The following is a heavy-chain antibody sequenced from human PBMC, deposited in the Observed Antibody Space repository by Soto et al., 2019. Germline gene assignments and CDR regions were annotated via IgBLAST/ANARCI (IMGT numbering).Heavy chain of an antibody. J-gene: IGHJ4*02. CDR3: ARENEDLTSSFDC. V-gene: IGHV3-21*06. Sequence: EVQLVESGGGLVKPGGSLRLSCEASGFTFTRYSMNWVRQAPGKGLEWVSSISSTTNYIYYGDSMKGRFTITRDNAKNSLYLEMNSMRAEDTAVYYCARENEDLTSSFDCWGQGTLVTVSS. CDR2: ISSTTNYI. CDR1: GFTFTRYS. D-gene: IGHD1-1*01.